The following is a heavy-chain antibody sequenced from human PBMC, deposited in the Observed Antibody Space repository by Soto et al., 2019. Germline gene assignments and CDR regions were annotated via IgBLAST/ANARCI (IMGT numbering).Heavy chain of an antibody. J-gene: IGHJ5*02. CDR2: ISAYNGNT. Sequence: ASVKVSCKASCYTFTSYGISWVRQAPGQRLEWMGWISAYNGNTNYAQKLQGRVTMTTDTSTSTAYMELRSLRSDDTAVYYCARSSITMVRGVTWFDPPGPALLVTVSS. V-gene: IGHV1-18*01. CDR3: ARSSITMVRGVTWFDP. D-gene: IGHD3-10*01. CDR1: CYTFTSYG.